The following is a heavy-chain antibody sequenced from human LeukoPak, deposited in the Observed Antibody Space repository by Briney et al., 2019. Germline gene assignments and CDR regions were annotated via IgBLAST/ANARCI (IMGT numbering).Heavy chain of an antibody. CDR3: ASRSTGNWNYVDY. Sequence: SVKVSCKASGGTFSSYAISWVRQAPGQGLEWMGGIIPIFGTANYAQKFQGRVTIPADKSTSTAYMELSSLRSEDTAVYYCASRSTGNWNYVDYWGQGTLVTVSS. CDR1: GGTFSSYA. D-gene: IGHD1-1*01. CDR2: IIPIFGTA. V-gene: IGHV1-69*06. J-gene: IGHJ4*02.